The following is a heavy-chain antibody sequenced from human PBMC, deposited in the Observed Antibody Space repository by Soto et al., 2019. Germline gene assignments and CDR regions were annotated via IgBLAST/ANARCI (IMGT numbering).Heavy chain of an antibody. CDR1: GGTFSSYA. CDR2: IIPFFGTS. J-gene: IGHJ6*02. CDR3: ARVGYSTNYGMDV. Sequence: QVQLVQSGAEVKKPGSSVKVSCKASGGTFSSYAVNWLRQAPGQGLAWMGGIIPFFGTSNYAQKFQVRVKITAGESTSTAYMELRSLRSEDTAVYYCARVGYSTNYGMDVWGQGATFTVSS. V-gene: IGHV1-69*01. D-gene: IGHD6-13*01.